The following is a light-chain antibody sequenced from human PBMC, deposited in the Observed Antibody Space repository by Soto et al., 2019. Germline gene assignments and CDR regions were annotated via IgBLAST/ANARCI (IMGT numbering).Light chain of an antibody. Sequence: DIVMSQSPDSLAVSLGERATMNCKCSQSRGSNFLAWYQHKPGQAPRLLIYASSNRATGIPDRFSGSASGTDFTLTINRLEPEDFAVYYCQLYGISPHFGQGTRLEIK. CDR2: ASS. V-gene: IGKV3-20*01. CDR3: QLYGISPH. CDR1: QSRGSNF. J-gene: IGKJ5*01.